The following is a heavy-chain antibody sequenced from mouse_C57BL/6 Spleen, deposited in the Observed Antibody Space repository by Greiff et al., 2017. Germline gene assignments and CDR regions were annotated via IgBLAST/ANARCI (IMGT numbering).Heavy chain of an antibody. Sequence: VQLQQPGAELVRPGSSVKLSCKASGYTFTSYWMDWVKQRPGQGLEWIGNIYPSDSETHYNQKFKDKATLTVDKSSSTAYTQLSSLTSEDSAVYYCARKPYYYGSSYDFDYWGQGTTLTVSS. V-gene: IGHV1-61*01. CDR3: ARKPYYYGSSYDFDY. D-gene: IGHD1-1*01. CDR1: GYTFTSYW. J-gene: IGHJ2*01. CDR2: IYPSDSET.